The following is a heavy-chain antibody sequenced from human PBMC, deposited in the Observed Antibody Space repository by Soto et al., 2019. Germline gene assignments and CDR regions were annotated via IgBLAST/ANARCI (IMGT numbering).Heavy chain of an antibody. J-gene: IGHJ2*01. D-gene: IGHD1-26*01. V-gene: IGHV1-18*04. CDR3: ARDPTANRASVYFDL. CDR2: ISTERDLT. CDR1: GYTFTNYD. Sequence: QVRLVQSEGEVKKPGASVKVSCRASGYTFTNYDISWVRQVPGQGLEWMGWISTERDLTKYAQKFQGRVNMTTDTFTNTAYMELKSLRFDDAAVYYCARDPTANRASVYFDLWGRGTLVNVSS.